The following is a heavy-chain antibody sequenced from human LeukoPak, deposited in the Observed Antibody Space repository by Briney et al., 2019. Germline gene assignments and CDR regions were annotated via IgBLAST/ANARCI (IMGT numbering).Heavy chain of an antibody. CDR2: IKSKTDGGTT. Sequence: GGSLRLSCAASGFTFSNAWMSWVRQAPGKGLEWVGRIKSKTDGGTTDYAAPVKGRFTISRDDSKNTLYLQMNSLKTEDTAVYYCTTLPHYDILTGYYDYWGQGTLVTVSS. J-gene: IGHJ4*02. CDR1: GFTFSNAW. D-gene: IGHD3-9*01. CDR3: TTLPHYDILTGYYDY. V-gene: IGHV3-15*01.